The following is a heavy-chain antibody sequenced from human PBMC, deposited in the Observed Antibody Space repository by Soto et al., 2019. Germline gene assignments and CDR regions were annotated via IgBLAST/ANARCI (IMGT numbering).Heavy chain of an antibody. V-gene: IGHV4-31*11. D-gene: IGHD6-6*01. CDR2: IYSSGSS. CDR1: GGSIISASYS. Sequence: QVQLQESGPRLVKPSQTLSLSCAVSGGSIISASYSWNWIRQSPGRGLEWIGHIYSSGSSDYNPSLKSRVSISVDPSNNQFSLKLTSVTAADTAVYFCAREDAARIERWFDAWGQGILVTVSS. J-gene: IGHJ5*02. CDR3: AREDAARIERWFDA.